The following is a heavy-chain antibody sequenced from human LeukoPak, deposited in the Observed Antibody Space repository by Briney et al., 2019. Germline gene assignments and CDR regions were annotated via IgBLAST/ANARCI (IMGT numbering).Heavy chain of an antibody. J-gene: IGHJ5*02. Sequence: ASVKVSCKASGYTFTSYGISWVRQAPGQGLEWMGWISAYNGNTNYALKLQGRVTMTTDTSTSTAYMELRSLRSDDTAVYYCARGVVVVPAAPPAWFDPWGQGTLVTVSS. CDR3: ARGVVVVPAAPPAWFDP. V-gene: IGHV1-18*01. CDR1: GYTFTSYG. D-gene: IGHD2-2*01. CDR2: ISAYNGNT.